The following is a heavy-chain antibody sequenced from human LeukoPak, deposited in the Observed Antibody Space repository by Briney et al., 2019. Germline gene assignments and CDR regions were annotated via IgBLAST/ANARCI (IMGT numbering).Heavy chain of an antibody. D-gene: IGHD2-2*01. J-gene: IGHJ6*02. CDR3: ARDLRYCSSTSCYHYYYGMDV. CDR1: GGSISSGGYY. V-gene: IGHV4-31*03. CDR2: IYYSGST. Sequence: SETLSLTCTVSGGSISSGGYYWSWIRQHPGKGLEWIGYIYYSGSTYYNPSLRSRVTISVDTSMNQFSLKLSSVTAADTAVYYCARDLRYCSSTSCYHYYYGMDVWGQGTTVTVSS.